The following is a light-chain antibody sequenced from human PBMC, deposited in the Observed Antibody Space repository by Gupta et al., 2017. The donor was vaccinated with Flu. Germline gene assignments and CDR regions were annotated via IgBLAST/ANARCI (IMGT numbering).Light chain of an antibody. CDR2: AAS. V-gene: IGKV1-39*01. CDR1: QNINNY. J-gene: IGKJ1*01. Sequence: DIQMTQSPSSLSASVGDRVTITCRASQNINNYLNWYQHNPGKAPKLLIYAASSLYSGVPSRFTGSGSGTDFTLTINKLQPEDFATYYCQQSDSTPWTFGQGTKVEIK. CDR3: QQSDSTPWT.